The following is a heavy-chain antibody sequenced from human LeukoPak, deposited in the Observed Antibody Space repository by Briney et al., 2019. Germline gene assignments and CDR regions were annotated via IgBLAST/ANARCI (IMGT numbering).Heavy chain of an antibody. CDR2: IYSDGST. V-gene: IGHV3-53*01. CDR3: ARAIVVVPAAYYGMDV. CDR1: GFTVSSNY. Sequence: GGSLRLSCAAPGFTVSSNYMSWVRQAPGKGLEWVSVIYSDGSTYYADSVKGRFTISRDNSKNMLYLQMNSLRAEDTAVYYCARAIVVVPAAYYGMDVWGQGTTVTVSS. J-gene: IGHJ6*02. D-gene: IGHD2-2*01.